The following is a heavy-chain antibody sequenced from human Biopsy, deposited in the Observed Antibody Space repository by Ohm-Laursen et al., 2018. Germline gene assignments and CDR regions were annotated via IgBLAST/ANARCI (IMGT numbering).Heavy chain of an antibody. CDR3: ARDWGGDYGGNIDYYYFYGMDV. D-gene: IGHD4-23*01. CDR1: GFTFSDYY. J-gene: IGHJ6*02. V-gene: IGHV3-11*01. Sequence: SLRLSCAASGFTFSDYYMSWVRQAPGQGLEWLSYISRSGSIIDYADSVKGRFTISRDNAQNTLYLQMNSLRADDTGVYYCARDWGGDYGGNIDYYYFYGMDVWGQGTTVTVSS. CDR2: ISRSGSII.